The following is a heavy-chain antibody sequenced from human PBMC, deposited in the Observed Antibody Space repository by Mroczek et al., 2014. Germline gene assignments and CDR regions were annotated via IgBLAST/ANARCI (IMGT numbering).Heavy chain of an antibody. CDR2: IIPIFGTA. CDR1: GGTFSSYA. Sequence: QVQLVESGAEVKKPGSSVKVSCKASGGTFSSYAISWVRQAPGQGLEWMGGIIPIFGTANYAQKFQGRVTITADESTSTAYMELSSLRSEDTAVYYCASAGNTTVVAPEYYYYYMDVWGKGTTVTVSS. J-gene: IGHJ6*03. V-gene: IGHV1-69*01. CDR3: ASAGNTTVVAPEYYYYYMDV. D-gene: IGHD4-23*01.